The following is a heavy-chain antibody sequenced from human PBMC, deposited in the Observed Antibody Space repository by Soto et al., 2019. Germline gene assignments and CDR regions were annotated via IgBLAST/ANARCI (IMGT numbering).Heavy chain of an antibody. J-gene: IGHJ6*02. CDR2: INYDCYS. CDR3: ARPGFGPLHGLVAV. V-gene: IGHV4-59*08. D-gene: IGHD3-10*01. CDR1: GGSITNYY. Sequence: QVQLQESGPGLVKPSETLSLTCTVSGGSITNYYCSWFRQPPGKGLEWIGYINYDCYSAYNLSLKRRVPLSVATSKTQFPLMLESVTATDTAVYYCARPGFGPLHGLVAVWGQGTTVIVSS.